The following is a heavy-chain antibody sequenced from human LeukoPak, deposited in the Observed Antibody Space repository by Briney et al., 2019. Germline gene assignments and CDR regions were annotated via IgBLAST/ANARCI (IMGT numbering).Heavy chain of an antibody. V-gene: IGHV1-46*01. CDR3: ARDPFMYSDYTSDGFDI. J-gene: IGHJ3*02. Sequence: GASVKISCKASGYTFTNYYIHWVRQAPGQGLEWVGLINPNGGSTGYAQRFQGRVTVTTDTSTSTVYMELNSLGSEDTAVYYCARDPFMYSDYTSDGFDIWGQGTMVTVSS. CDR2: INPNGGST. CDR1: GYTFTNYY. D-gene: IGHD1-26*01.